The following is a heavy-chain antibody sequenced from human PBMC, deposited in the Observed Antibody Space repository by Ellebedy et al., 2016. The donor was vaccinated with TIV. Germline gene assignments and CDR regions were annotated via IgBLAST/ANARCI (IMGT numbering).Heavy chain of an antibody. CDR3: ARGLFGSGRYSCDY. D-gene: IGHD3-10*01. J-gene: IGHJ4*02. Sequence: GESLKISCAASGLYFKKFVMGWVRQSPGKGLQWLSLITGDSGDTFYADSVKGRFTISRDNPKNSMYLQMDSLRAEDTGVYYCARGLFGSGRYSCDYWGQGTLVIVSS. V-gene: IGHV3-21*01. CDR1: GLYFKKFV. CDR2: ITGDSGDT.